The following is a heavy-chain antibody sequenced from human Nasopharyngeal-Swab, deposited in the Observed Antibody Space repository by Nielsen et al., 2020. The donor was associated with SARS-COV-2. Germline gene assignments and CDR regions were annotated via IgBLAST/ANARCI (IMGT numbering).Heavy chain of an antibody. CDR2: INNDGSST. D-gene: IGHD6-19*01. J-gene: IGHJ6*03. CDR1: GFTFSNYW. CDR3: ARDHGGGTIAEALGPFYYYYYMDV. V-gene: IGHV3-74*03. Sequence: GESLKISCAASGFTFSNYWMHWVRQAPGKGLVWVSRINNDGSSTTDADSVKGRFTISRDNAKNTVYLQMNGLRAEDTAVYYCARDHGGGTIAEALGPFYYYYYMDVWGKGTTVTVSS.